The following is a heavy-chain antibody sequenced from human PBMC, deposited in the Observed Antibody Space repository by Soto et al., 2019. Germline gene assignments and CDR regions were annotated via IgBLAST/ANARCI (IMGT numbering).Heavy chain of an antibody. CDR3: ARGSGPSDGGDYVDYYYYYMDV. CDR2: MNPNSGNT. Sequence: ASVKVSCKASGYTFTSYDINWVRQATGQGLEWMGWMNPNSGNTGYAQKFQGRVTMTRNTSISTAYMELSSLRSEDTAVYYCARGSGPSDGGDYVDYYYYYMDVWGKGTTVTVSS. CDR1: GYTFTSYD. D-gene: IGHD4-17*01. V-gene: IGHV1-8*01. J-gene: IGHJ6*03.